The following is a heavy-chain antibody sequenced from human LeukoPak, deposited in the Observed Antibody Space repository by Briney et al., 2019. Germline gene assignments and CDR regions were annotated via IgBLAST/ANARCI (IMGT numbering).Heavy chain of an antibody. CDR1: GGSISSGDYY. Sequence: SETLSLTCTVTGGSISSGDYYWSWIRQPPGKGLVWIGYIYYSGSTYYNPSLKSRVTISVDTSKNQFSLKLSSVTAADTAVYYCARAEQQLGYYYYGMDVWGKGTTVAVSS. CDR2: IYYSGST. CDR3: ARAEQQLGYYYYGMDV. D-gene: IGHD6-13*01. J-gene: IGHJ6*04. V-gene: IGHV4-30-4*01.